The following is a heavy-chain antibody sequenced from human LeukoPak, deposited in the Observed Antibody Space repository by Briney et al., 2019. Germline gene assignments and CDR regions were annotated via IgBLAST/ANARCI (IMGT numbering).Heavy chain of an antibody. Sequence: ASVKVSCKASGGTFSSYAISWVRQAPGQGLEWMGGIIPIFGTANYAQKFQGRVTITADESTSTAYMELSSLRSEDTAVYYCATDRSLGGDFDYWGQGTLVTVSS. V-gene: IGHV1-69*13. CDR1: GGTFSSYA. D-gene: IGHD4-17*01. CDR2: IIPIFGTA. CDR3: ATDRSLGGDFDY. J-gene: IGHJ4*02.